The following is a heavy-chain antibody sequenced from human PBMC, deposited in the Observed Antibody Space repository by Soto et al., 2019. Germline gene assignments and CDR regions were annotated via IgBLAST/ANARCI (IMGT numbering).Heavy chain of an antibody. Sequence: SETLSLTCTVSGGSTSSDTYWSWIRQPPGKGLEWIGHIYYSGNTDYNPSLKSRLAISIDTSKNQFSLKLSSVTAADTAVYFFAREGRQPSASLYHFASLGQAPLVT. V-gene: IGHV4-30-4*01. J-gene: IGHJ4*02. CDR2: IYYSGNT. D-gene: IGHD5-18*01. CDR3: AREGRQPSASLYHFAS. CDR1: GGSTSSDTY.